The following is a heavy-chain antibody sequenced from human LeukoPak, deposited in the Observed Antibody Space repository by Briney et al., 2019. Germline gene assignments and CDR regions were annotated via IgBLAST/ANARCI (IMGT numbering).Heavy chain of an antibody. CDR1: GYTFTSYC. Sequence: ASVKVSCEASGYTFTSYCISWVRQAPGQGLEWMGWISPYNGNTNYAQKFQGRVTMTTDTSTNTAYMELRSLRSDDTAVYYCARHALTGYYNVISYYYYMDVWGKGTTITVSS. D-gene: IGHD3-9*01. CDR3: ARHALTGYYNVISYYYYMDV. J-gene: IGHJ6*03. CDR2: ISPYNGNT. V-gene: IGHV1-18*01.